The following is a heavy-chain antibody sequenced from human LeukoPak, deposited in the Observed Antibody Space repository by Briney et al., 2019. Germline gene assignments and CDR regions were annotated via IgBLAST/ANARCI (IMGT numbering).Heavy chain of an antibody. Sequence: SETLSLTCTVSGGSISSGSYYWGWIRQPPGKGLEWIGSIYYSGSTYYNPSLKSRVTISVDTSKNQFSLKLSSVTAADTAVYYCARGYYYDSSGFIPNDAFDIWGQGTMVTVSS. CDR1: GGSISSGSYY. CDR3: ARGYYYDSSGFIPNDAFDI. V-gene: IGHV4-39*07. D-gene: IGHD3-22*01. J-gene: IGHJ3*02. CDR2: IYYSGST.